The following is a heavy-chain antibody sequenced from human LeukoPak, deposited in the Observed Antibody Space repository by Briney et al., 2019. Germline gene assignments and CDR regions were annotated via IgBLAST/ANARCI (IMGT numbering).Heavy chain of an antibody. V-gene: IGHV1-18*01. Sequence: ASVKVSCKTSGYTFNSYGISWVRQAPGQGLEWMGWVSLYESDTKYGQNFQGRVTLTTGSSTYTAYLELKSLRFDDTAVYYCATDSDDFWGQGTLVAVSS. J-gene: IGHJ4*02. CDR3: ATDSDDF. CDR2: VSLYESDT. CDR1: GYTFNSYG.